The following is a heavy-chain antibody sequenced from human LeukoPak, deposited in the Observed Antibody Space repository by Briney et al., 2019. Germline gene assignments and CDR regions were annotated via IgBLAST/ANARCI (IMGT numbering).Heavy chain of an antibody. Sequence: SVKVSCKASGGTFSSYAISWVRQAPGQGLEWMGRIIPILGIANYAQKFQGRVTMTRDTSTSTVYMELSSLRSEDTAVYYCARTYYDFWSGYPSYYGMDVWGQGTTVTVSS. CDR2: IIPILGIA. CDR1: GGTFSSYA. CDR3: ARTYYDFWSGYPSYYGMDV. V-gene: IGHV1-69*04. D-gene: IGHD3-3*01. J-gene: IGHJ6*02.